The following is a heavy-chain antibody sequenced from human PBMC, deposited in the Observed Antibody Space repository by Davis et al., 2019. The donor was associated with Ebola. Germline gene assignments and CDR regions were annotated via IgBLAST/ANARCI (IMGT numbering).Heavy chain of an antibody. CDR3: ARQYSSGWYVVDY. CDR2: INPNSGGT. CDR1: GYTFTSYD. D-gene: IGHD6-19*01. V-gene: IGHV1-2*02. Sequence: ASVKVSCKASGYTFTSYDINWVRQAPGQGLEWMGWINPNSGGTNYAQKFQGRVTMTRDTSISTAYMELSRLRSDDTAVYYCARQYSSGWYVVDYWGQGTLVTVSS. J-gene: IGHJ4*02.